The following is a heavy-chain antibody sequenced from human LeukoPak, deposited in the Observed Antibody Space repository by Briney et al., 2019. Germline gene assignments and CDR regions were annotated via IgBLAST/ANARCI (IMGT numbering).Heavy chain of an antibody. CDR1: GVSISSGDYY. V-gene: IGHV4-30-4*01. Sequence: SETLSLTCTVSGVSISSGDYYWSWVRQPPGKGLEWIGYTYYSGSTYYNPSLTSRVTISVDTSKNQFSLNLNSVTAADTAVYYCATQVGAARTYFDYWGQGTLATVSS. CDR3: ATQVGAARTYFDY. J-gene: IGHJ4*02. D-gene: IGHD6-6*01. CDR2: TYYSGST.